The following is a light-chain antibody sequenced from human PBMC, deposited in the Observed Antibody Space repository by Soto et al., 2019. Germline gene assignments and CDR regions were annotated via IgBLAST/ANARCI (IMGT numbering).Light chain of an antibody. Sequence: EIVLTHSPGTLSLSPGERATLSCRASQSVSSSYLAWYQQKPVQAPRLLIYGASSRATGIPDRFSGSGSGTDFTLTISRLEPEDFAVYYCQQYGSSPGTFGQGTMV. J-gene: IGKJ1*01. CDR1: QSVSSSY. CDR3: QQYGSSPGT. CDR2: GAS. V-gene: IGKV3-20*01.